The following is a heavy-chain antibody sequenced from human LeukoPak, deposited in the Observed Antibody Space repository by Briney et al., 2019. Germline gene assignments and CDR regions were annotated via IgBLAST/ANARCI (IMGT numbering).Heavy chain of an antibody. CDR2: ISYDGSNK. D-gene: IGHD1-26*01. CDR3: ARDLGGGSYLSASFDY. Sequence: GRSLRLSCAASGFTFSSYAMHWVRQAPGKGLEWVAVISYDGSNKYYADSVKGRFTISRDNSKNTLYLQMNSLRAEDTAVYYCARDLGGGSYLSASFDYWGQGTLVTVSS. V-gene: IGHV3-30-3*01. J-gene: IGHJ4*02. CDR1: GFTFSSYA.